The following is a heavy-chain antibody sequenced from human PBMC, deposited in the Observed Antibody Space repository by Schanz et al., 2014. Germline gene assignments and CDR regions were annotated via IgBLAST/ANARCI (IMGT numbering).Heavy chain of an antibody. CDR3: ARDLPRTFHFDY. CDR1: GFTFSGYS. J-gene: IGHJ4*02. CDR2: ISSSSTI. Sequence: EVQLVESGGGLVQPGGSLRLSCAASGFTFSGYSMNWVRQAPGKGLEWVAYISSSSTIHYADSVKGRFTISRDNAKNSLYLQMDSLRAEDTAVYYCARDLPRTFHFDYWGQGTLVTVSS. V-gene: IGHV3-48*01.